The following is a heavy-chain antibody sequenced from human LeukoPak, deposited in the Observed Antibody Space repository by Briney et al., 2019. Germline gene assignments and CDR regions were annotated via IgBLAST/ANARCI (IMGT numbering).Heavy chain of an antibody. CDR2: ISGTGDAT. Sequence: GGSLRLSCAASGFTVSSNYMSWVRQAPGKGLEWVSAISGTGDATLYPESVKGRFTISRDKSKNTLYLQMNSLRAEDTAVYYCAKDQVDVLLWFGELLKPVDYWGQGTLVTVSS. CDR1: GFTVSSNY. CDR3: AKDQVDVLLWFGELLKPVDY. V-gene: IGHV3-23*01. J-gene: IGHJ4*02. D-gene: IGHD3-10*01.